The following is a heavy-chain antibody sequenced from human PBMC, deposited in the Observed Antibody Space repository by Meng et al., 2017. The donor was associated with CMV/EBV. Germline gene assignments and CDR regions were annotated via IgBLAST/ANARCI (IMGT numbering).Heavy chain of an antibody. V-gene: IGHV4-34*01. D-gene: IGHD2-2*01. Sequence: SETLSLTCAVYGGSFSGYYWSWIRQPPGKGLEWIGEINHSGSTNYNPTLKSRVTISVDTSKHQFSLKLSSVTAADTAVYYRARLSEVVVPAARGFKDYWGQGTLVTVSS. CDR2: INHSGST. CDR1: GGSFSGYY. J-gene: IGHJ4*02. CDR3: ARLSEVVVPAARGFKDY.